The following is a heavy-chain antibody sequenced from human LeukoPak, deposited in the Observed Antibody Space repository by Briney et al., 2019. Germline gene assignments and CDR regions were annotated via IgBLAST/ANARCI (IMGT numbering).Heavy chain of an antibody. D-gene: IGHD2-2*01. J-gene: IGHJ6*03. V-gene: IGHV4-34*01. CDR3: ARSLGYCSSTSCYRYMAV. Sequence: PSETLSLTCAVYGGSFSGDYWSGVRQPPGKGVEWGGEINHSGSTNYNPSLKSRVTISVDTSKNQFSLKLSSVPAADTAVYYCARSLGYCSSTSCYRYMAVWGKGTTVTVSS. CDR1: GGSFSGDY. CDR2: INHSGST.